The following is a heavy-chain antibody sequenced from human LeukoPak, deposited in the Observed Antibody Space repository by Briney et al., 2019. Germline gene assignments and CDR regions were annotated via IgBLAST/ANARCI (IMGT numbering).Heavy chain of an antibody. D-gene: IGHD3-16*01. V-gene: IGHV4-34*01. J-gene: IGHJ4*02. Sequence: KPSETLSLTCAVYGGSFSGYYWSWIRQPPGKGLEWIGEINHSGSTNYNPSLKSRVTISVDTSRNQFSLKLSSVTAADTAVYYCARKETPYDYVWGSYVGGKFDYWGQGTLVTVSS. CDR2: INHSGST. CDR1: GGSFSGYY. CDR3: ARKETPYDYVWGSYVGGKFDY.